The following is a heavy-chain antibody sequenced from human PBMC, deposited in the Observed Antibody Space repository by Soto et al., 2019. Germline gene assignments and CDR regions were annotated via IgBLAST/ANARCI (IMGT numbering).Heavy chain of an antibody. CDR3: ARAFFYKGSARPGYSFDAFDF. Sequence: ASVKVSCKASGYTFTSSGMSWVRQAPGQGLEWMGWISAHTGSSEYAQRFQGRVTMTTDRSTSTAYMELRSLRSDDTAVYYCARAFFYKGSARPGYSFDAFDFWGPGTLVTVSS. D-gene: IGHD3-9*01. CDR2: ISAHTGSS. V-gene: IGHV1-18*04. J-gene: IGHJ3*01. CDR1: GYTFTSSG.